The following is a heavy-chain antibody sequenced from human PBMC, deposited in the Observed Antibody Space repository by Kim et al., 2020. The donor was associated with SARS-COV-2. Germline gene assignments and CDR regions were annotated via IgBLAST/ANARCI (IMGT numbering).Heavy chain of an antibody. CDR2: ISYDGSNK. CDR1: GFTFSSYA. CDR3: AREGEGWQWLPHSDFQH. J-gene: IGHJ1*01. D-gene: IGHD6-19*01. Sequence: GGSLRLSCAASGFTFSSYAMHWVRQAPGKGLEWVAVISYDGSNKYYADSVKGRFTISRDNSKNTLYLQMNSLRAEDTAVYYCAREGEGWQWLPHSDFQHWGQGTLVTVSS. V-gene: IGHV3-30*04.